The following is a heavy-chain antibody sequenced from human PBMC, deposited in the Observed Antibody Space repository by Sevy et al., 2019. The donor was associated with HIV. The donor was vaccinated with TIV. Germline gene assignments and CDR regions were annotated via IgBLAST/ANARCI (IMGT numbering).Heavy chain of an antibody. CDR2: LSFGCGKI. J-gene: IGHJ4*02. CDR1: GFNFNIYS. CDR3: AREGCSRPHDY. D-gene: IGHD3-10*02. Sequence: GGSLRLSCAVSGFNFNIYSMSWVRQAPGKGLEWVSTLSFGCGKINYADSVKSRFIISRVDSKNTLYMQMNSMRAEDTAVYFCAREGCSRPHDYWGQGTLVTVSS. V-gene: IGHV3-23*01.